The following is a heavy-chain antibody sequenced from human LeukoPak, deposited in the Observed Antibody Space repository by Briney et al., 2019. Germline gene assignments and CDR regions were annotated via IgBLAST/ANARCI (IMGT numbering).Heavy chain of an antibody. CDR2: IYYSGST. CDR3: ARHDFDY. V-gene: IGHV4-39*01. CDR1: GGSISSSSYY. Sequence: SETLSLTCTVSGGSISSSSYYWGWIRQPPGKGLEWIGSIYYSGSTYYNPSLKSRVTISVDTSKNQFSLKLSSVTAADTAVYYCARHDFDYWGQGTLVTVSS. J-gene: IGHJ4*02.